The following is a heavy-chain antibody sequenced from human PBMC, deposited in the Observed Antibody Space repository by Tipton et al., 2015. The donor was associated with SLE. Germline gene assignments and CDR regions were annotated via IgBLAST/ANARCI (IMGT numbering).Heavy chain of an antibody. V-gene: IGHV4-38-2*01. Sequence: TLSLTCAVSGYSITRGYNWGWIRQPPGKGLEFIGSIYHNDSPYYNQSLKSRVTISIDTSKNQFSLELRSVTAADTAVYYCARGVAGYFYYCYLDVWGKGTTVTIPS. CDR1: GYSITRGYN. CDR2: IYHNDSP. J-gene: IGHJ6*03. CDR3: ARGVAGYFYYCYLDV.